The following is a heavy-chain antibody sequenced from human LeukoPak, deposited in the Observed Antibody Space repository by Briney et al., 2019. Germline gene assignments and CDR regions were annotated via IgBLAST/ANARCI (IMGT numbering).Heavy chain of an antibody. Sequence: GGSLRLSCAASGFTVSSNYMSWVRQAPGKGLEWVSVIYSGGSTYYADSVKGRFTISRDNSKNTLYLQMNSLRAEDTAVYYCARAAARNYYHYYGMDVWGQGTTVTVSS. V-gene: IGHV3-53*01. CDR1: GFTVSSNY. CDR3: ARAAARNYYHYYGMDV. J-gene: IGHJ6*02. CDR2: IYSGGST. D-gene: IGHD2-2*01.